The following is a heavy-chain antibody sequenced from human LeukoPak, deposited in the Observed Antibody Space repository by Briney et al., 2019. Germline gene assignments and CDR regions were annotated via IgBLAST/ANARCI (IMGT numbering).Heavy chain of an antibody. D-gene: IGHD3/OR15-3a*01. CDR3: AKVATWTYFDS. J-gene: IGHJ4*02. CDR2: IGDSGVPT. CDR1: QFTFTTYA. V-gene: IGHV3-23*01. Sequence: PGGSLRLSCAASQFTFTTYAMSWGRQAPGRGLEWGSSIGDSGVPTYYADSVNGRFTISRDNSQNTLYLQMNSLGADDTAVYYCAKVATWTYFDSWGQGTLVTVSS.